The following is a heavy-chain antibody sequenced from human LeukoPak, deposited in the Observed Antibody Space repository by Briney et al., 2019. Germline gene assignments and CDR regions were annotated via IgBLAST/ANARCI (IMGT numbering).Heavy chain of an antibody. J-gene: IGHJ4*02. Sequence: AGGSLRLSCAASGFTFRSYWMSWVRQAPGKGLEWVANINQGGSVKYYVDSVKGRFTISRDDAKNSLYVQMNSLRDEDTAVYYCARVGYSGWYLEYWGQGTLVTVSS. D-gene: IGHD5-12*01. CDR2: INQGGSVK. V-gene: IGHV3-7*01. CDR3: ARVGYSGWYLEY. CDR1: GFTFRSYW.